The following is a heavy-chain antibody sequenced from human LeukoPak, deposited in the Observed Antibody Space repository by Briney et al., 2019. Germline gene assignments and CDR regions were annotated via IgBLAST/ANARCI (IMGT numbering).Heavy chain of an antibody. D-gene: IGHD3-10*01. CDR1: GFTFSSYG. CDR3: ARSGATYYYGSGSYSY. J-gene: IGHJ4*02. Sequence: GRSLRLSCAASGFTFSSYGMHWVRQAPGEGLEWVAVIWYDGSNKYYADSVKGRFTISRDNSKNTLYLQMNSLRAEDTAVYYCARSGATYYYGSGSYSYWGQGTLVTVSS. CDR2: IWYDGSNK. V-gene: IGHV3-33*01.